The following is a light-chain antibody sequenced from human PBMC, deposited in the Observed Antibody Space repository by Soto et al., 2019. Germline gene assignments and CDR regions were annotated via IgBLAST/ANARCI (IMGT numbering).Light chain of an antibody. CDR1: KLVDKY. V-gene: IGLV3-1*01. Sequence: SYELTQPPSVSVSPGQTASITCSGDKLVDKYACWYQQKPGQSPVLVIYQDSKRPSGIPERFSGSNSGNTATLTIIGTQAMDEADYYCQAWDSSTVVFGGGTKLTVL. CDR3: QAWDSSTVV. CDR2: QDS. J-gene: IGLJ2*01.